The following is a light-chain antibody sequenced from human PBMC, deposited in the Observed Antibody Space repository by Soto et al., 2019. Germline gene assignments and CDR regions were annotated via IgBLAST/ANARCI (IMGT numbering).Light chain of an antibody. CDR2: DVN. CDR3: CSYAGSYTEV. Sequence: QSVLTQPRSVSGSPGQSVTISCAGTSSDVGGYNYVSWYQQYPDKAPKVMIYDVNKRPSGVPDRFSGSKSGNTASLTISGLQAEDEADYYCCSYAGSYTEVFGTGTKVTVL. CDR1: SSDVGGYNY. J-gene: IGLJ1*01. V-gene: IGLV2-11*01.